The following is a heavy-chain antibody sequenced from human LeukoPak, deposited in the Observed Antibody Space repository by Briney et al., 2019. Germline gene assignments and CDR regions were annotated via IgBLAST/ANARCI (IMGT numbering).Heavy chain of an antibody. CDR1: GFTFSTYW. J-gene: IGHJ1*01. CDR3: ARAPSEIGGYYPEYFRH. D-gene: IGHD3-22*01. V-gene: IGHV3-74*01. Sequence: GGSLRLSCAPSGFTFSTYWMHWVRHAPGKGLVWVSRIKSDGSTNYADSVKGRFTSSRANAKNTVSLQMNSLRPEDTGVYYCARAPSEIGGYYPEYFRHWGQGTLVTVSS. CDR2: IKSDGST.